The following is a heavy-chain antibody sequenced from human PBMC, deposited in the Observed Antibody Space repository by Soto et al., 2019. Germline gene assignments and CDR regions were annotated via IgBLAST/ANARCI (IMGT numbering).Heavy chain of an antibody. Sequence: QVQLVQSGAEVKKPGASVKVSCKASGYTFTSYGISWVRQAPGQGLEWMGWISAYNGNTNYAQKLQGRVTMTTDTXTXTXXMELRSLRSDDTAVYYCARGGGKWLRLDYYYGMDVWGQGTTVTVSS. J-gene: IGHJ6*02. D-gene: IGHD5-12*01. V-gene: IGHV1-18*01. CDR1: GYTFTSYG. CDR2: ISAYNGNT. CDR3: ARGGGKWLRLDYYYGMDV.